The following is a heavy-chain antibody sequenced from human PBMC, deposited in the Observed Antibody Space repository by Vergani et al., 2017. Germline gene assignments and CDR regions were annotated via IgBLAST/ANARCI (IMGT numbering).Heavy chain of an antibody. CDR1: GYTFTAYF. CDR3: ARVGTSSNRDYFDY. D-gene: IGHD2-2*01. Sequence: QVQLVQSGAEVKKPGASVKVSCKASGYTFTAYFMHWVRQAPGQGLVWMGWINPNSGGTNYAQKFQGRVTMTRDTSISTAYMELSNLRSDDTAVYYCARVGTSSNRDYFDYWGQGTLVTVSS. J-gene: IGHJ4*02. V-gene: IGHV1-2*02. CDR2: INPNSGGT.